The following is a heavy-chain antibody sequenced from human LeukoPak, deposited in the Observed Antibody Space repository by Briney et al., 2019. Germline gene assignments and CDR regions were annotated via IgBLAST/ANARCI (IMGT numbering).Heavy chain of an antibody. J-gene: IGHJ4*02. CDR3: ARETFSSYGDYPDY. Sequence: GRSLRLSCAASGFTFSSYAMHWVRQAPGKGLEWVAVISYDGSNKYYADSVKGRFTISRDNSKNTLYLQMNSLRAEDTAAYYCARETFSSYGDYPDYWGQGALVTVSS. V-gene: IGHV3-30-3*01. CDR2: ISYDGSNK. D-gene: IGHD4-17*01. CDR1: GFTFSSYA.